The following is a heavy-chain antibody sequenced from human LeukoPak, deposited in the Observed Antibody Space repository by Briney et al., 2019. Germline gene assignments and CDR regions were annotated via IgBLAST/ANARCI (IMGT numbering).Heavy chain of an antibody. CDR2: IYYGGST. D-gene: IGHD6-13*01. Sequence: SETLSLTCTVSGGSISSGGYYWTWIRQHPGKGLEWIGYIYYGGSTYYNPSLKSRVTISVDTSKNHFSLKPSSLTAADTAVYYCARAGSAAAGLFDYWGQGTLVTVSS. CDR3: ARAGSAAAGLFDY. J-gene: IGHJ4*02. CDR1: GGSISSGGYY. V-gene: IGHV4-31*03.